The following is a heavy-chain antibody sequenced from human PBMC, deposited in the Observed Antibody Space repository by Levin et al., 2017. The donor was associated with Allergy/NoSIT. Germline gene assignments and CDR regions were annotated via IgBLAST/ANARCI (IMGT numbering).Heavy chain of an antibody. CDR3: ARYCSGGSCRTEDVDS. V-gene: IGHV5-10-1*01. CDR1: GYSFTTYW. D-gene: IGHD2-15*01. Sequence: GESLKISCKGSGYSFTTYWINWVRQMPGKGLEWLGRIDPSDSYTNYSPSFQGHVTISADKSISTAYLQWSSLKASDTAMYYCARYCSGGSCRTEDVDSWGQGTLVTVSS. J-gene: IGHJ4*02. CDR2: IDPSDSYT.